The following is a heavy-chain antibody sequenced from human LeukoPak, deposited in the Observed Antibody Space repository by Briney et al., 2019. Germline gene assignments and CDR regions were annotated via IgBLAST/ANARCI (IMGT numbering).Heavy chain of an antibody. CDR3: ARDLTRITANWFDP. V-gene: IGHV4-4*02. D-gene: IGHD1-20*01. CDR1: GGSISSTNW. J-gene: IGHJ5*02. Sequence: SETLSLTCAVSGGSISSTNWWTWVRQPPGKGLEWIGEIYHGGSTNYNPSLKSRVTISVDTSKNQFSLKLSSVTAADTAVYYCARDLTRITANWFDPWGQGTLVTVSS. CDR2: IYHGGST.